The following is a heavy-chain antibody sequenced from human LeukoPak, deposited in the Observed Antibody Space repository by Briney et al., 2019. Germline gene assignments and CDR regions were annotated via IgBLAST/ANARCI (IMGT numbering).Heavy chain of an antibody. CDR2: INHSGST. D-gene: IGHD6-19*01. V-gene: IGHV4-34*01. CDR1: VGSFSGYY. CDR3: ARGRPVRNAFDI. J-gene: IGHJ3*02. Sequence: SETLSLTYAVYVGSFSGYYWSWIREPPGKGLEWGGEINHSGSTNYNPSLKSRVTISVDTSKNQFSLKLSSVTAADTAVYYCARGRPVRNAFDIWGQGTMVTVSS.